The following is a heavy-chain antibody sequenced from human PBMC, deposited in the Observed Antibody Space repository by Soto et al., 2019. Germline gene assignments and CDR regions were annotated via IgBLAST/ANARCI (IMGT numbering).Heavy chain of an antibody. CDR1: GGSFSDYA. CDR2: IVPMLRTP. J-gene: IGHJ4*02. Sequence: QVQLVQSGAEVKKPGSSVKVSCKASGGSFSDYAINWVRQAAGPGLEWMGGIVPMLRTPNYARKFQGRVTITADESTSTVSMELTSLTSDDTAVYYCARGLGGSYFPFDYWGQGTLVTVSS. D-gene: IGHD1-26*01. CDR3: ARGLGGSYFPFDY. V-gene: IGHV1-69*11.